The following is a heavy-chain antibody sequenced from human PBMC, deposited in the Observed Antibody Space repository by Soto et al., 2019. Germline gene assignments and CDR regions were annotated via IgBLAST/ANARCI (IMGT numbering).Heavy chain of an antibody. Sequence: QVQLVQSGAEVKKPGASVKVSCKDSGYTFTRSGISWVRQAPGQGLEWMGWINGYNGNTNYAQKFQARITMTTDTPTITAYMEPRRLRSDDTAVYCCARMGDARYYYYGMDVWGQGTTVIVSS. V-gene: IGHV1-18*01. CDR3: ARMGDARYYYYGMDV. D-gene: IGHD2-21*02. CDR2: INGYNGNT. J-gene: IGHJ6*02. CDR1: GYTFTRSG.